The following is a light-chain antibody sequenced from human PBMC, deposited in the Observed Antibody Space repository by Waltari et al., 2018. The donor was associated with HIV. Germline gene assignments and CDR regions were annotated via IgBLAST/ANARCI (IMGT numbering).Light chain of an antibody. CDR2: AAS. J-gene: IGKJ1*01. Sequence: DIQMTQSPSSLSASVGDRVTITCRASQSVSTFLNWYQQKPGKAPKLLIYAASSLQSGVPSRFSGIGSGTDFTLTISRLHPEDFATYYCQQSYNNPRSFGQGTKVEI. V-gene: IGKV1-39*01. CDR1: QSVSTF. CDR3: QQSYNNPRS.